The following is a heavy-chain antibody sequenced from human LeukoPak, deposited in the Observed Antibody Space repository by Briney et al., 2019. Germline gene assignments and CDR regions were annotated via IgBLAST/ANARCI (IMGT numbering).Heavy chain of an antibody. CDR1: GFTFSSYA. CDR2: ISGSGGST. V-gene: IGHV3-23*01. CDR3: AKEVVATIEGGPFDY. J-gene: IGHJ4*02. Sequence: GGSLRLSCAASGFTFSSYAMSWVRQAPGKGLEWVSSISGSGGSTYYADSVKGRFTISRDNSKNTLYLQMNSLRAEDTAVYYCAKEVVATIEGGPFDYWGQGTLVAVSS. D-gene: IGHD5-12*01.